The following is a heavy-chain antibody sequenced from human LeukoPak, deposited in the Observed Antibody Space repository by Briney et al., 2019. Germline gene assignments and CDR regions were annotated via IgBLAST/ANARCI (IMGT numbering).Heavy chain of an antibody. CDR3: ARVFSPGYSYHYYYYMDV. J-gene: IGHJ6*03. V-gene: IGHV4-34*01. Sequence: SETLSLTCAVYGGSFSGYYWNWVRQPPGKGLEWIGEINNKGSSNYNTSLKSGLTISVDTSKNQFSLKLSSVTAADTAVYYCARVFSPGYSYHYYYYMDVWGKGTSVTVSS. CDR1: GGSFSGYY. CDR2: INNKGSS. D-gene: IGHD5-18*01.